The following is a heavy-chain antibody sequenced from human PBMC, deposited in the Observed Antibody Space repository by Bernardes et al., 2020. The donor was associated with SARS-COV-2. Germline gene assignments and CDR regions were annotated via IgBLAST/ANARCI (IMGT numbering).Heavy chain of an antibody. CDR3: ARDIISAREDF. Sequence: GGSLRLSCEVSGFTFSIYYMHWVRQAPGKGLVWVSYINNDGSEATYADSVRGRFTIYRDNAKNTLYLQMNSLRAEDTGIYFCARDIISAREDFWGQGTLVTVSP. V-gene: IGHV3-74*03. CDR1: GFTFSIYY. J-gene: IGHJ4*02. D-gene: IGHD1-20*01. CDR2: INNDGSEA.